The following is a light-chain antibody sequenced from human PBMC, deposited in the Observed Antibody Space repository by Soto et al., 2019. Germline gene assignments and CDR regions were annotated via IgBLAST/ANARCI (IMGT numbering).Light chain of an antibody. J-gene: IGKJ3*01. Sequence: EIVLTQSPATLSLSPGERATLSCRASQSVSSYLAWYQQKPGQAPRLLIYDASNRATGIPARFSGSGSGTDVTLTISSLDPEDFAVYYCQQRSHWPPTFGPGTKVDIK. V-gene: IGKV3-11*01. CDR2: DAS. CDR1: QSVSSY. CDR3: QQRSHWPPT.